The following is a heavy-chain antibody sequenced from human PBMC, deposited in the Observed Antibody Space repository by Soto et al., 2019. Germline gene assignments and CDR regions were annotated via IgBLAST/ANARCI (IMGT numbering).Heavy chain of an antibody. CDR1: GGSVSSGSYY. CDR2: IYYSGST. D-gene: IGHD3-3*01. J-gene: IGHJ6*02. V-gene: IGHV4-61*01. CDR3: ARDSLGYCDFWSDPYYCYGMDV. Sequence: PSETLSLTCTVSGGSVSSGSYYWSWIRQPPGEGLEWIGYIYYSGSTNYNPSLKSRVTISVDTAKNQFSLKLSSVTAADTAVYYCARDSLGYCDFWSDPYYCYGMDVWGQGTTVTAP.